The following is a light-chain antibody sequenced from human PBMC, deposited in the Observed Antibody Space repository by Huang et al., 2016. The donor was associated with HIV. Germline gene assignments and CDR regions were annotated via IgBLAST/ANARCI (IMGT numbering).Light chain of an antibody. CDR1: QTVGTD. CDR3: QQYNDRRT. CDR2: DAS. V-gene: IGKV3-15*01. J-gene: IGKJ4*01. Sequence: EILMTQSPVTLSVSPGERATLACRASQTVGTDLAWFQQKPGQSPRLLIYDASTRATGFPAYFSGSGSGTEFTLTINSLQSEDFAVYYCQQYNDRRTFGGGTKVEIK.